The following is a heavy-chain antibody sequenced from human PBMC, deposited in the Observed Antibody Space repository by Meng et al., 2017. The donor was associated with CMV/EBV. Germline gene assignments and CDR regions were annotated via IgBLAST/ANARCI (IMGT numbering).Heavy chain of an antibody. CDR2: IYYSGNT. Sequence: SETLSLTCTVSGGSISNYYWSWIRQPPGKGLEWIGYIYYSGNTDYNPSLKSRVTISLDTSKNQFSLKLSSVTAAATAIYYCARSEQLLVYLYWGQGTLVTVSS. D-gene: IGHD6-13*01. CDR1: GGSISNYY. CDR3: ARSEQLLVYLY. V-gene: IGHV4-59*01. J-gene: IGHJ4*02.